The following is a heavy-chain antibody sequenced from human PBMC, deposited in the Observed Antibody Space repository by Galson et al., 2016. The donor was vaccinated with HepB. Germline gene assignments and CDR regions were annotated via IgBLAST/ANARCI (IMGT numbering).Heavy chain of an antibody. J-gene: IGHJ4*02. CDR3: TDSIGATAPFDY. V-gene: IGHV3-74*01. D-gene: IGHD6-13*01. CDR2: VNSDGGST. Sequence: SLRLSCAASGFTFSRYWMHWIRQAPGKGLVWVSRVNSDGGSTAYADLVKGRFTVTRDNAKNMMYLQMNRLRVEDTAIYYCTDSIGATAPFDYWGQGTLVTVSS. CDR1: GFTFSRYW.